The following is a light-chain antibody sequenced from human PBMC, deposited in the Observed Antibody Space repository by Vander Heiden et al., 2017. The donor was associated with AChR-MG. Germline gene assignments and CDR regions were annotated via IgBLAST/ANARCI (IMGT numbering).Light chain of an antibody. Sequence: QSALTQPASVSGSPGQSTTISCNGTTSDVGGYNHGSWYKQHPGKAPNLMIYDVSNRPSGVSNRFSGSKSGNTASLTITELQAEDEADYYCSSYTSSSTDVVFGGGTKLTVL. CDR1: TSDVGGYNH. CDR2: DVS. CDR3: SSYTSSSTDVV. J-gene: IGLJ2*01. V-gene: IGLV2-14*03.